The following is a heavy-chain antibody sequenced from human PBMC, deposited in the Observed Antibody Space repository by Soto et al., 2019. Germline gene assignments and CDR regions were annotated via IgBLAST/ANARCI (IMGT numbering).Heavy chain of an antibody. CDR2: IYYRGST. CDR1: GGSISSSSYY. J-gene: IGHJ6*03. V-gene: IGHV4-39*01. D-gene: IGHD6-6*01. CDR3: ARQLAARRIYYYYMDV. Sequence: QLQLQESGPGLVKPSETLSLTCTVSGGSISSSSYYWGWIRQPPGKGLEWIGSIYYRGSTYYNPSLKSRVTISVDTSKNQFSLKLSSVTAADTAVYYCARQLAARRIYYYYMDVWGKGTTVTVSS.